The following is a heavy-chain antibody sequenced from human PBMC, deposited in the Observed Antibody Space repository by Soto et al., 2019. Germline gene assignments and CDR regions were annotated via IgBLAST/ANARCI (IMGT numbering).Heavy chain of an antibody. CDR1: GFSFSTYG. CDR2: ISNDGSNK. Sequence: PGGSLRLSCAASGFSFSTYGMHWLRQAPGKGLEWVAVISNDGSNKYYADFVKGRFTTSRDNSKNTLYLQMNSLRAEDTAVYYCAKGSDYYDSSGYQPWYYGMDVWGQGTTVTVSS. J-gene: IGHJ6*02. D-gene: IGHD3-22*01. V-gene: IGHV3-30*18. CDR3: AKGSDYYDSSGYQPWYYGMDV.